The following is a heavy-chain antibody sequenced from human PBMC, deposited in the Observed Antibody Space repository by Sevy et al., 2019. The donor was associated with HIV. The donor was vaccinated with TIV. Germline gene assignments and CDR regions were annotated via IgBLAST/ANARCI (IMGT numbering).Heavy chain of an antibody. J-gene: IGHJ4*02. D-gene: IGHD3-22*01. CDR1: GCTFTTYR. CDR2: SSPHIGDT. V-gene: IGHV1-18*01. Sequence: ASVKVSCKVSGCTFTTYRIFWVRQAPGQGLESMGGSSPHIGDTNYAQKFQGRVSMITETATSTAYMKLRCLSSDDTALYYCARAFGSGYQCYSFAYWGQGTLVTVSS. CDR3: ARAFGSGYQCYSFAY.